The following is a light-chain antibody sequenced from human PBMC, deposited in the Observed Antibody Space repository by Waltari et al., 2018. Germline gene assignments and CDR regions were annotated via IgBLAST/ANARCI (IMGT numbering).Light chain of an antibody. Sequence: DNQLTQSPSPLSASVGDRVTITCRASQIISTWLAWYQQKPGKAPKLLIYKASSLESGVPSRFSGSGSGTEFTLTISSLQPDDFATYYCQQYNDFSSLTFGGGTKVEIE. CDR2: KAS. J-gene: IGKJ4*01. CDR1: QIISTW. CDR3: QQYNDFSSLT. V-gene: IGKV1-5*03.